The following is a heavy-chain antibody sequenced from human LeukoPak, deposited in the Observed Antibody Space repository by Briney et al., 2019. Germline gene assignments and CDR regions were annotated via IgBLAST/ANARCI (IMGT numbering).Heavy chain of an antibody. V-gene: IGHV3-74*01. J-gene: IGHJ4*02. D-gene: IGHD3-22*01. Sequence: GGSLRLSCAASGFTFTRYGVSWVRQAPGKGLVWVSRINSDGSSTSYADSVKGRFTISRDNAKNTLYLQMTSLRAEDTAVYYCARGDSSGYFGVVDYWGQGTLVTVSS. CDR2: INSDGSST. CDR1: GFTFTRYG. CDR3: ARGDSSGYFGVVDY.